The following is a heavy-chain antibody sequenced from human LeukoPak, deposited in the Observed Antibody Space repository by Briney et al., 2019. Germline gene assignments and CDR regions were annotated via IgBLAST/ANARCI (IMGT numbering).Heavy chain of an antibody. CDR3: ARVRSSSWGWRDYFDY. D-gene: IGHD6-13*01. V-gene: IGHV3-74*01. Sequence: PGGSLRLSCAASGFTFSSYWMHWVRQAPGKGLVWVSRINSDGSSTSYADSVKGRFTISRDNAKNTLYLQMNSLRAEDTAVYYCARVRSSSWGWRDYFDYWGQGTLVTVSS. CDR2: INSDGSST. CDR1: GFTFSSYW. J-gene: IGHJ4*02.